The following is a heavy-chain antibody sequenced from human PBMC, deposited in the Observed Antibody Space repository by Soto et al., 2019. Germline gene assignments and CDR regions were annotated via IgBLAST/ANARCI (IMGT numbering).Heavy chain of an antibody. V-gene: IGHV2-5*02. CDR2: IYWDDDK. CDR1: GFSLSTRGVG. D-gene: IGHD2-15*01. J-gene: IGHJ4*02. CDR3: AXPEYFCSADSCHPPFSF. Sequence: SGPTLVNPTHTLTLTCTFSGFSLSTRGVGVGWIRQPPGKALEWLALIYWDDDKRYSPSLKNRVSITKDTSKNQVVLTMTNMDPVDTATYYCAXPEYFCSADSCHPPFSFWGQGTLVTVSS.